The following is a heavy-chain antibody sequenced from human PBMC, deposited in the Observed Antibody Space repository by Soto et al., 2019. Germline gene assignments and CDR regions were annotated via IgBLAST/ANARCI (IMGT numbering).Heavy chain of an antibody. CDR2: IYYSGST. D-gene: IGHD6-13*01. J-gene: IGHJ6*04. CDR3: ARVRGGHNLHSRSPLYYCYGKDV. Sequence: SETLSLTCTVSGGSISSYYWSWIRQPPGKGLEWIGYIYYSGSTNYNPSLKSRVTISVDTSKNQFSLKLSSVTAADTAVYYCARVRGGHNLHSRSPLYYCYGKDVWGKGTTVTVSS. V-gene: IGHV4-59*01. CDR1: GGSISSYY.